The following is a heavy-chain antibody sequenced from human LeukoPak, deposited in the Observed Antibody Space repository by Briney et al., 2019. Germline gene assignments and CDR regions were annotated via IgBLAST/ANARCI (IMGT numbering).Heavy chain of an antibody. CDR3: ARDLRVYCSGGRCSWGENWFDP. V-gene: IGHV1-18*01. J-gene: IGHJ5*02. D-gene: IGHD2-15*01. CDR1: GYTFTSYG. CDR2: ISAYNGNT. Sequence: ASVKVSCKASGYTFTSYGISWVRQAPGQGLEWMGWISAYNGNTNYAQNLQGRVTMTTDTSTSTAYMELRSLRSDDTAVYYCARDLRVYCSGGRCSWGENWFDPWGQGTLVTVSS.